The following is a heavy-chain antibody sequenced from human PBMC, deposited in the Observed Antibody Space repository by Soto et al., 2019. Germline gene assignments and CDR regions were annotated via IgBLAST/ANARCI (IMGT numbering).Heavy chain of an antibody. Sequence: GGSLRLSCASSGFTFSDYYMSWIRQAPGKGLEWLSYISPGSRYPAYADSVKGRFTISRDNARRSLSLQMNSLTVDDTAIYYCVRGGGGGLFDPWGQGSLVTVSS. CDR3: VRGGGGGLFDP. CDR1: GFTFSDYY. CDR2: ISPGSRYP. J-gene: IGHJ5*02. D-gene: IGHD2-15*01. V-gene: IGHV3-11*06.